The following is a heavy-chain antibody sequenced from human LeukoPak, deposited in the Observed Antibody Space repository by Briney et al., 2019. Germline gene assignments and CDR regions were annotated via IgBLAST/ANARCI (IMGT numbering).Heavy chain of an antibody. D-gene: IGHD2-15*01. V-gene: IGHV3-66*01. CDR3: AGIVVAAPYHYYYMDV. CDR2: IYSGGST. J-gene: IGHJ6*03. CDR1: GFTVSSNY. Sequence: GGSLRLSCAASGFTVSSNYMSWVRQAPGKGLEWVSVIYSGGSTYYADSVKGRFTISRDNAKNSLYLQMNSLRVEDTAVYHCAGIVVAAPYHYYYMDVWGKGTTVTVSS.